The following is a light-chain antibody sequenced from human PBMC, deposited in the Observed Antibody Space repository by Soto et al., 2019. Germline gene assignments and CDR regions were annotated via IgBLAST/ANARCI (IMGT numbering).Light chain of an antibody. J-gene: IGKJ2*01. CDR3: QQYYTTPYT. CDR2: WAS. V-gene: IGKV4-1*01. CDR1: QSVLYSSNNKNN. Sequence: DIVMTQSPEFLAVSLGERATIDCKSSQSVLYSSNNKNNVAWYQRKPGQPPKLLIYWASTRESGVPDRFSGSGSGRDFTLTISSLQTEDVAVYYCQQYYTTPYTCGQGTKLEIK.